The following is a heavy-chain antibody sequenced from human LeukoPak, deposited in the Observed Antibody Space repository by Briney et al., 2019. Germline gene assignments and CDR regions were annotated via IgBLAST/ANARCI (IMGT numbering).Heavy chain of an antibody. J-gene: IGHJ4*02. Sequence: ASVKVSCKASGGTFSSYAISWVRQAPGQGLEWMGGIIPIFGTANYAQKFQGRVTITADKSTSTAYMELSGLRSEDTAVYYCARGERYFDWLFHYWGQGTLVTVSS. CDR2: IIPIFGTA. CDR1: GGTFSSYA. D-gene: IGHD3-9*01. V-gene: IGHV1-69*06. CDR3: ARGERYFDWLFHY.